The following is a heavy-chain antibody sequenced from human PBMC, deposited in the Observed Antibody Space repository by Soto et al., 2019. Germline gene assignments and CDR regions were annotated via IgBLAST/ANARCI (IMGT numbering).Heavy chain of an antibody. V-gene: IGHV1-69*13. CDR3: ARDCISTSCPDNYGMDV. Sequence: SVKVSCKASGGAFSSYAISWVRQAPGQGLEWMGGIIPIFGTANYAQKFQGRVTITADESTSTAYMELSSLRSEDTAVYYCARDCISTSCPDNYGMDVWGQGTTVTVSS. CDR1: GGAFSSYA. D-gene: IGHD2-2*01. J-gene: IGHJ6*02. CDR2: IIPIFGTA.